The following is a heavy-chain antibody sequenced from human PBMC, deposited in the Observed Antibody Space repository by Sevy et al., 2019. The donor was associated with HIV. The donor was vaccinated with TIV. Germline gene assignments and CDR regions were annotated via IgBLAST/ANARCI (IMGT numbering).Heavy chain of an antibody. CDR3: AKDRAMYFDSWSGAAIDS. J-gene: IGHJ4*02. V-gene: IGHV3-9*03. CDR2: ISWNSGSI. Sequence: GGSLRLSCAASGFTFDDYAMHWVRQAPGKGLEWVSAISWNSGSIGYSDSVKGRFTISRDKSKNSLYLQMNSLRAEDMAFYYCAKDRAMYFDSWSGAAIDSWGQGTLVTVSS. D-gene: IGHD3-3*01. CDR1: GFTFDDYA.